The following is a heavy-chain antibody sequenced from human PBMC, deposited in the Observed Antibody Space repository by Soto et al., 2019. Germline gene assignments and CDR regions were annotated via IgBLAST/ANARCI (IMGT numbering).Heavy chain of an antibody. CDR1: GGSFSGYY. CDR2: INHSGST. Sequence: SETLSLTCAVYGGSFSGYYWSWIRQPPGKGLEWIGEINHSGSTNYNPSLKSRVTISVDTSKNQFSLKLSSVTAADTAVYYCARGLGYSSGWFDPWGQGTLVTVS. J-gene: IGHJ5*02. V-gene: IGHV4-34*01. CDR3: ARGLGYSSGWFDP. D-gene: IGHD6-25*01.